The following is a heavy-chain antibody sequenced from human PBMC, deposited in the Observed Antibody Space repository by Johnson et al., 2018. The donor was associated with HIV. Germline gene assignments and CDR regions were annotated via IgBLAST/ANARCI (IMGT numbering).Heavy chain of an antibody. V-gene: IGHV3-7*01. CDR3: ARGGSTAGFDI. D-gene: IGHD6-19*01. CDR2: IKQDGRGK. J-gene: IGHJ3*02. CDR1: GFTFSSYW. Sequence: VQLVESGGGLVQPGGSLRLSCAASGFTFSSYWMNWVRQAPGKGLEWVANIKQDGRGKYYVDSVKGRFTITRDNAKNSVYLQMNSLRVADTAIYYCARGGSTAGFDIWGQGTMVTVSS.